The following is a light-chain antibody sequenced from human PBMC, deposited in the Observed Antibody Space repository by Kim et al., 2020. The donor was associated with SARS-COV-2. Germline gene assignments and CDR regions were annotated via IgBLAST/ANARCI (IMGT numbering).Light chain of an antibody. V-gene: IGLV3-25*03. CDR2: KDS. Sequence: SYELTQPPSVSVSPGQTARITCSGDALPKQYAYWYQQKPGQAPVLVIYKDSERPSGIPELFSGSSSGTTVTLTISGVQAEDEADYYCQSADSSGTYRVFGGGTKLTVL. J-gene: IGLJ3*02. CDR3: QSADSSGTYRV. CDR1: ALPKQY.